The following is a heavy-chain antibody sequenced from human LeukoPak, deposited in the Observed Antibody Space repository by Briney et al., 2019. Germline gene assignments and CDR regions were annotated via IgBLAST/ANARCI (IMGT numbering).Heavy chain of an antibody. CDR3: ARDMGPNDSTLDY. D-gene: IGHD1-1*01. CDR2: INPNSGGT. V-gene: IGHV1-2*02. Sequence: ASVTVSCKASGYTFTSYDINWVRQAPGQGLEWMGWINPNSGGTNYAQKFQGRVTMTRDTSISTAYMELSRLRSDDTAVYYCARDMGPNDSTLDYWGQGTLVTVSS. CDR1: GYTFTSYD. J-gene: IGHJ4*02.